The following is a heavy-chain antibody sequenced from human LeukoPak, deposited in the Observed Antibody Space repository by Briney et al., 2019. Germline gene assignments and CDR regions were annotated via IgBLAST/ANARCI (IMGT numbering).Heavy chain of an antibody. CDR1: GGSISSSNW. CDR2: INHSGST. Sequence: SGTLSLTCAVSGGSISSSNWWSWVRQPPGKGLEWIGEINHSGSTNYNPSLKSRVTISVDTSKNQFSLKLSSVTAADTAVYYCARGRYYGSGRLDYWGQGTLVTVSS. D-gene: IGHD3-10*01. CDR3: ARGRYYGSGRLDY. J-gene: IGHJ4*02. V-gene: IGHV4-4*02.